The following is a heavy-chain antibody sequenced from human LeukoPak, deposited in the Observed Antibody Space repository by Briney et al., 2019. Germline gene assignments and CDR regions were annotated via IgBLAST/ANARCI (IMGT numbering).Heavy chain of an antibody. CDR2: INPNSGGT. J-gene: IGHJ4*02. D-gene: IGHD5-18*01. Sequence: GASVKVSCKASGYTFTGYYMRWVRQAPGQGLEWMGWINPNSGGTNYAQKFQGRVTMTRDTSISTAYMELSRLRSDDTAVYYCAREVFGQVDTAMDYYFDYWGQGTLVTVSS. V-gene: IGHV1-2*02. CDR1: GYTFTGYY. CDR3: AREVFGQVDTAMDYYFDY.